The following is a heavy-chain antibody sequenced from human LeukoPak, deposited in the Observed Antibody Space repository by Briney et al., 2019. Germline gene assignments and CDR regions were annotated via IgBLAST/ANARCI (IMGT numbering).Heavy chain of an antibody. CDR2: ISYDGSSN. Sequence: PGGSLRLSCAASGFTFNYYGMHWVRQAPGKGLEWVAMISYDGSSNYYADSVKGRFTISRDNSKNTLYLQMNSLRIEDTSVYYCARDAERALLTDPQTPDYWGQGTLVTVSS. D-gene: IGHD3-9*01. V-gene: IGHV3-30*03. CDR1: GFTFNYYG. J-gene: IGHJ4*02. CDR3: ARDAERALLTDPQTPDY.